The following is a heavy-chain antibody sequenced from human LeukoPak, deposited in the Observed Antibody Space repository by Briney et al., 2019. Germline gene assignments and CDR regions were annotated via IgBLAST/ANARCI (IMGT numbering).Heavy chain of an antibody. CDR1: GFTFSNFA. D-gene: IGHD2-2*01. Sequence: GGSLRLSCAASGFTFSNFALTWVRQAPGKGLEWVSSISGSGYTTHYADSVKGRFTISRDNSKNALFLQVNSLRAEDTAVYYCAKSGPYCGSTTCNYFDYWGQGTLVTVSS. V-gene: IGHV3-23*01. CDR2: ISGSGYTT. CDR3: AKSGPYCGSTTCNYFDY. J-gene: IGHJ4*02.